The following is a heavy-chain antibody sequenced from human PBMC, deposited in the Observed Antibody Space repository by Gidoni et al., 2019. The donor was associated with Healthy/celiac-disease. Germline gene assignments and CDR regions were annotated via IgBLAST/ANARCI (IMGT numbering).Heavy chain of an antibody. CDR1: GLTFRSYS. Sequence: EVQLVESGGGLVKPGGSLRLSCAASGLTFRSYSMNWVRQAPGKGPEWVSSISSSSSYIYYADSVKGRVTISRDNAKNSLYLQMNSLRAEDTAVYYCARDQYSSSSPYYYYGMDVWGQGTTVTVSS. CDR2: ISSSSSYI. V-gene: IGHV3-21*01. J-gene: IGHJ6*02. CDR3: ARDQYSSSSPYYYYGMDV. D-gene: IGHD6-6*01.